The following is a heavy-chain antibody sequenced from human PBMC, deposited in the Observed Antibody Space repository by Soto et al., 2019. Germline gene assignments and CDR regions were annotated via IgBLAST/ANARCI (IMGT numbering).Heavy chain of an antibody. CDR3: ARRQWLVGGYYSGMDV. CDR2: TSAYNGNT. V-gene: IGHV1-18*01. CDR1: GYTFTSYG. J-gene: IGHJ6*02. Sequence: QVQLVQSGAEVKKPGASVKVSCKASGYTFTSYGISWVRQAPGQGLEWMGWTSAYNGNTNYAQKLQGRVTMNTDTSTSTAYMELRSLRSDDTAVYYCARRQWLVGGYYSGMDVWGQGTTVTVSS. D-gene: IGHD6-19*01.